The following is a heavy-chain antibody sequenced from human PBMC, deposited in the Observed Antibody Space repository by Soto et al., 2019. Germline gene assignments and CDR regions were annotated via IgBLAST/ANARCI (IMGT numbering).Heavy chain of an antibody. CDR3: ARGRYYYDSTARYFDY. CDR1: GNTFTSYY. J-gene: IGHJ4*02. D-gene: IGHD3-22*01. Sequence: QVQLVQSGAEVKKPGASVKVSCKASGNTFTSYYMHWVRQAPGQGLEWMGIINPSGGSTSYAQKFQGRGIMTRDTSTSTVYMELSSLRSEDTAVYYCARGRYYYDSTARYFDYWGQGTLVTVSS. CDR2: INPSGGST. V-gene: IGHV1-46*03.